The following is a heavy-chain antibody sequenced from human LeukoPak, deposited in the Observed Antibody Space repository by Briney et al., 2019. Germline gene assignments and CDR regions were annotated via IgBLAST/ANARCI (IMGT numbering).Heavy chain of an antibody. CDR2: ISGGGGGT. CDR1: GLTFSNYA. D-gene: IGHD3-22*01. CDR3: ARWAPGYSSGYGLDY. V-gene: IGHV3-23*01. Sequence: GGSLRLSCAASGLTFSNYAMSWVRQAPGKGLEWVSDISGGGGGTFYADSVKGRFTISRDNFKNTLYLEMNSLRAEDTAVYYCARWAPGYSSGYGLDYWGQGTLVTVS. J-gene: IGHJ4*02.